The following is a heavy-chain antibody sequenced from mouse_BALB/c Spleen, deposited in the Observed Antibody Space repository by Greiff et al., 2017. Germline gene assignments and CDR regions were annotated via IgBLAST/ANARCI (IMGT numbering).Heavy chain of an antibody. D-gene: IGHD2-1*01. J-gene: IGHJ3*01. Sequence: EVQLHQSGPELVKPGASVKIPCKASGYTFTDYNMDWVKQSHGKSLEWIGDINPNNGGTIYNQKFKGKATLTVDKSSSTAYMELRSLTSEDTAVYYCARKGYGKGFAYWGQGTLVTVSA. V-gene: IGHV1-18*01. CDR2: INPNNGGT. CDR3: ARKGYGKGFAY. CDR1: GYTFTDYN.